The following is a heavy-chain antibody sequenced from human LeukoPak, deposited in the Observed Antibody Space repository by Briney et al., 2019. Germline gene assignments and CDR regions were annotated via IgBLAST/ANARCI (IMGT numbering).Heavy chain of an antibody. CDR2: IKQDGSEK. CDR3: ARDEDSYDFWSGYSDY. J-gene: IGHJ4*02. V-gene: IGHV3-7*01. Sequence: PPGGSLRLSCAASGFTFSSYWMSWVRQAPGKGLDWVANIKQDGSEKYYVDSVKGRFTISRDNAKNSLYLQMNSLRAEDTAVYYCARDEDSYDFWSGYSDYWGQGTLVTVSS. CDR1: GFTFSSYW. D-gene: IGHD3-3*01.